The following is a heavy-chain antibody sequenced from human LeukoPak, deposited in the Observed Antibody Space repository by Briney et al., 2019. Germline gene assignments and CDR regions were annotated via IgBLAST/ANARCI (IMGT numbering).Heavy chain of an antibody. D-gene: IGHD6-6*01. CDR1: GYTFTSYG. Sequence: ASVKVSCKASGYTFTSYGISWVRQAPGQGLEWMGWISAYNGNTNYAQKLQGRVTMTTDTSTSTAYMELRSLRSDDTAVYYCARDREYSSPRTAGEIDYWGQGTLVTVSS. J-gene: IGHJ4*02. CDR3: ARDREYSSPRTAGEIDY. V-gene: IGHV1-18*01. CDR2: ISAYNGNT.